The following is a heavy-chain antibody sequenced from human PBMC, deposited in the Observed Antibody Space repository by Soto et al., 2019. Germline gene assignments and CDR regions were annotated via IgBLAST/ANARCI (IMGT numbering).Heavy chain of an antibody. Sequence: PGGSLRLSCAASGFTFSMNWVRQAPGKGLEWVASISSTTNYIYYGESLKGRLTISRDNAKNSMYLQMNTLRAEDTAVYYCARESEDLSSNLDYWGQGTLVTVSS. CDR2: ISSTTNYI. CDR3: ARESEDLSSNLDY. J-gene: IGHJ4*02. CDR1: GFTFS. V-gene: IGHV3-21*06.